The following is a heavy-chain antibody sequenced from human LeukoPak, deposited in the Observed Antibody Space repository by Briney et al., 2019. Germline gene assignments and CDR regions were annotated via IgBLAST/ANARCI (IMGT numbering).Heavy chain of an antibody. D-gene: IGHD1-26*01. Sequence: VASVKVSCKASGYTFTNYGISWVRQAPGQGLEWMGWISAYNGNTNYAQKLQGRVTMTTDTSTSTAYMELRSLRSDDTAVYYCARGGAFMGKPYYYYYGMDVWGQGTTVTVSS. CDR2: ISAYNGNT. J-gene: IGHJ6*02. CDR1: GYTFTNYG. V-gene: IGHV1-18*01. CDR3: ARGGAFMGKPYYYYYGMDV.